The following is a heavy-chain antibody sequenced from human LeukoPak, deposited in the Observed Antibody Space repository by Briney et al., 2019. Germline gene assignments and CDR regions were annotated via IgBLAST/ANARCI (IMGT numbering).Heavy chain of an antibody. CDR3: AKIGCSSSSCYSFPLYYYYYMDV. CDR2: ISGGVSST. CDR1: GFTFSSYA. V-gene: IGHV3-23*01. Sequence: PGGSLRLSCAASGFTFSSYAMSWVRQAPGKGLEWVSTISGGVSSTYYADSVKGRFTISRDNSKNTLYLQMNSLRAEDTAEYYCAKIGCSSSSCYSFPLYYYYYMDVWGKGTTVTVSS. J-gene: IGHJ6*03. D-gene: IGHD2-2*01.